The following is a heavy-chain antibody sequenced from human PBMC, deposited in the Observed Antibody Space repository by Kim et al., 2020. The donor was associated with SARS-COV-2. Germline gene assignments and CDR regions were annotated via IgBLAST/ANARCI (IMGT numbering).Heavy chain of an antibody. V-gene: IGHV3-48*03. CDR2: TT. Sequence: TTFYADSVKGRFTVSRDNAKNSLHLQMNSLTAEDTAVYYCARGTAFYFEHWGQGALVTVSS. J-gene: IGHJ4*02. D-gene: IGHD2-8*02. CDR3: ARGTAFYFEH.